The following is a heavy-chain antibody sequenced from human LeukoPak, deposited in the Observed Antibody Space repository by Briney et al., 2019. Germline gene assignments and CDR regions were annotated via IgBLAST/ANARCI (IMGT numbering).Heavy chain of an antibody. V-gene: IGHV4-39*01. CDR3: ARTSYDILTGYYNVDY. D-gene: IGHD3-9*01. J-gene: IGHJ4*02. Sequence: SETLSLTCAVYGGSFSSYYWGWIRQPPGKGLEWIGSIYYSGSTYYNPSLKSRVTISVDTSKNQFSLKLSSVTAADTAVYYCARTSYDILTGYYNVDYWGQGTLVTVSS. CDR1: GGSFSSYY. CDR2: IYYSGST.